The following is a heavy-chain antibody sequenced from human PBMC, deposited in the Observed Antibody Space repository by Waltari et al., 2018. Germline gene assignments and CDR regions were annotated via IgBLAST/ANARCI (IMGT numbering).Heavy chain of an antibody. CDR2: STAYNGNT. CDR3: ASDCDSSSCYTDAFAI. V-gene: IGHV1-18*01. Sequence: QVQLVQSGTEVRKPGASVKVSCQASGYTFTSSSGITWVRQAPGQGLEWMGWSTAYNGNTNYAQKLQGRVTMTTDTSTNTAHMELRSLRSDDTAVYYCASDCDSSSCYTDAFAIWGQGTMVTVSS. CDR1: GYTFTSSSG. D-gene: IGHD2-2*02. J-gene: IGHJ3*02.